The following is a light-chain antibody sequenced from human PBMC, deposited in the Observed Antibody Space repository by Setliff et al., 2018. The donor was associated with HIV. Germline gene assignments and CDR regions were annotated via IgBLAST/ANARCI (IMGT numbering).Light chain of an antibody. CDR1: SNDVGGYKY. V-gene: IGLV2-14*01. J-gene: IGLJ1*01. CDR2: EVT. Sequence: QSVLAQPASVSGSPGQSTTISCTGTSNDVGGYKYVSWYQQHPGQAPKLIIFEVTKRPSGVSTRFSGSRSGNTASLTISGLQAEDEADYYCNSFTSTTIYVFGTGTKVIVL. CDR3: NSFTSTTIYV.